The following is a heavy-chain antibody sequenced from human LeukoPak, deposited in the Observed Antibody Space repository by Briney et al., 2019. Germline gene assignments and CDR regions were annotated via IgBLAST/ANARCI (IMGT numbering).Heavy chain of an antibody. D-gene: IGHD3-10*01. V-gene: IGHV3-64*02. CDR2: ISSSGGNT. CDR1: GFTFSSYG. J-gene: IGHJ4*02. Sequence: PGGSLRLSCAASGFTFSSYGMHWVRQAPGKGLEYVSAISSSGGNTYYADSVKGRFIISRDNFKNTLYLQMGSLRPEDMAVYYCARAGIRGAISDYWGQGTLVTVSS. CDR3: ARAGIRGAISDY.